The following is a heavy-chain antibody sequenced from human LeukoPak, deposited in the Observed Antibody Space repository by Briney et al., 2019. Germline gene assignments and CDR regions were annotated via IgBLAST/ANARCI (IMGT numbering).Heavy chain of an antibody. CDR3: ARKHAGSGRGYFDY. V-gene: IGHV4-34*01. J-gene: IGHJ4*02. CDR1: GGSFSGYY. Sequence: SETLSLTCAVSGGSFSGYYWSWIRQPPGKGLEWIGEINHSGSTNYNPSLKSRVTISVDTSKNQSSLKLSSVTAADTAVYYCARKHAGSGRGYFDYWGQGTLVTVSS. D-gene: IGHD3-10*01. CDR2: INHSGST.